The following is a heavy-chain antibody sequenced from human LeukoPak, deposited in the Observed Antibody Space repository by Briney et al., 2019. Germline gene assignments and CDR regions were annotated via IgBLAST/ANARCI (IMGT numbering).Heavy chain of an antibody. V-gene: IGHV3-21*01. J-gene: IGHJ4*02. Sequence: GSLRLSCAASGFTFSSYSMNWVRQAPGKGLEWVSSISSSSSYIYYADSVKGRFTISRDNAKNSLYLQMNSMRAEDTAAYYCARDQYSSSWSPFDYWGQGTLVTVSS. CDR2: ISSSSSYI. CDR1: GFTFSSYS. D-gene: IGHD6-13*01. CDR3: ARDQYSSSWSPFDY.